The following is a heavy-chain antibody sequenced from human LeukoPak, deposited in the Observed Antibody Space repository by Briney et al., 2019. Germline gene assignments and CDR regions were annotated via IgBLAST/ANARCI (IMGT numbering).Heavy chain of an antibody. J-gene: IGHJ6*03. Sequence: EGSLRLSCAASGFTFSSFSMNWVRQAPGKGLEWVSTVSTSGASTYYADSVKGRFTISRDNSKNTLYLQMNSLRAEDTAVYYCAKPVHCSSTSCASAPYYYYMDVWGKGTTVTVSS. CDR3: AKPVHCSSTSCASAPYYYYMDV. D-gene: IGHD2-2*01. V-gene: IGHV3-23*01. CDR1: GFTFSSFS. CDR2: VSTSGAST.